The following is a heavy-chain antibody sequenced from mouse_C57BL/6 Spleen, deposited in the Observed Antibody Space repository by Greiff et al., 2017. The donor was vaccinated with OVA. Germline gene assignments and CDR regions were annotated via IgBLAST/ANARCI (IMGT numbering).Heavy chain of an antibody. Sequence: QVQLQQSGAELVRPGASVTLSCKASGYTFTDYEMHWVKQTPVHGLEWIGAIDPETGGTAYNQKFKGKAILTADKSSSTAYMELRSLTSEDSAVYYCTRRRYYYGSSYGAMDYWGQGTSVTVSS. CDR1: GYTFTDYE. V-gene: IGHV1-15*01. CDR3: TRRRYYYGSSYGAMDY. J-gene: IGHJ4*01. D-gene: IGHD1-1*01. CDR2: IDPETGGT.